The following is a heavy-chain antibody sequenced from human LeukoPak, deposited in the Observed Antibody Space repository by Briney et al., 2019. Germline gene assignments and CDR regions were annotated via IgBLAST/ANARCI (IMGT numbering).Heavy chain of an antibody. J-gene: IGHJ4*02. CDR3: ARAGSGGTIDY. V-gene: IGHV3-64*01. CDR2: ISNNGGST. D-gene: IGHD5-12*01. CDR1: GFTFSSYA. Sequence: GGSLRLSCAASGFTFSSYAMHWVRQAPGKGLEYVSAISNNGGSTYYANSVKGRFTISRDNSKNTLYLQMGSLRAEDMAVYYCARAGSGGTIDYWGQGTLVTVSS.